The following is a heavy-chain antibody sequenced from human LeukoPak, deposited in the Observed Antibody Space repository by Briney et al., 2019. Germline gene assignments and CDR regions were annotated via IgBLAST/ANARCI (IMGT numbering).Heavy chain of an antibody. CDR1: GFTFSNAW. CDR2: IKSKTDGGTT. CDR3: TASIMITFGGVIVMDFDY. D-gene: IGHD3-16*02. Sequence: PGGSLRLSCAASGFTFSNAWMSWVRQAPGKGLEWVGRIKSKTDGGTTDYAAPVKGRFTISRDDSKNTLYLQMNSLKTEDTAVYYCTASIMITFGGVIVMDFDYWGQGTLVTVSS. J-gene: IGHJ4*02. V-gene: IGHV3-15*01.